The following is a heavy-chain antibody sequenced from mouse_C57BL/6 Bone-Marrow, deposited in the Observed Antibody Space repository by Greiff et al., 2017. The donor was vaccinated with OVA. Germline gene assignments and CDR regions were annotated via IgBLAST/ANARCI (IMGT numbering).Heavy chain of an antibody. V-gene: IGHV1-69*01. J-gene: IGHJ1*03. CDR3: ARGGNEGYRGYFDV. D-gene: IGHD2-3*01. Sequence: QVQLKQPGAELVMPGASVKLSCKASGYTFTSYWMHWVKQRPGQGLEWIGEIDPSDSYTNYNQKFKGKSTLTVDKSSSTAYMQLSSLTSEDSAVYYWARGGNEGYRGYFDVWGTGTTVTVSS. CDR2: IDPSDSYT. CDR1: GYTFTSYW.